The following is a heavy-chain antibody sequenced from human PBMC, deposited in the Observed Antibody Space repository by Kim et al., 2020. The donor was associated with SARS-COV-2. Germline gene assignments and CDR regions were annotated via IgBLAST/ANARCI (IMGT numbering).Heavy chain of an antibody. J-gene: IGHJ2*01. V-gene: IGHV3-74*01. CDR3: ARDRGIVSHDWYFDL. D-gene: IGHD2-21*01. Sequence: ADSVKGRFTSSRDNGKNTLYLQMNSLTSEDTGVYYCARDRGIVSHDWYFDLWGRGTLVTVSS.